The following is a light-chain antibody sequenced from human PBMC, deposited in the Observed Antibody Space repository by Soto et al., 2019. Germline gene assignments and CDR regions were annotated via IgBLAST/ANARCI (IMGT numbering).Light chain of an antibody. V-gene: IGKV3-20*01. J-gene: IGKJ2*01. CDR2: GAS. Sequence: EIVLTQSPGTLSLSPGERDTLSCRASQSISSSYLAWYQQKPGQAPRLLIYGASNRATGIPDRFSGSGSGTDFTLTISRLEPEDFAVFYCQQHRDWPPYTFGQGTKVDI. CDR3: QQHRDWPPYT. CDR1: QSISSSY.